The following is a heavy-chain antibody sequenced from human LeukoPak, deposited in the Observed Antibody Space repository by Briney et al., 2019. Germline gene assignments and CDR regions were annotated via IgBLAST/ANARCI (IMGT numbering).Heavy chain of an antibody. Sequence: PGGSLRLSCAASGFTFSSYGMSWVRQAPGKGLEWVSAISGSGGSTYYADSVKGRFTISRDNSKNTLYLQMNSLRAEDTAVYYCAKRGSSSWHLGYYYYYMGVWGKGTTVTISS. CDR1: GFTFSSYG. CDR2: ISGSGGST. J-gene: IGHJ6*03. D-gene: IGHD6-13*01. CDR3: AKRGSSSWHLGYYYYYMGV. V-gene: IGHV3-23*01.